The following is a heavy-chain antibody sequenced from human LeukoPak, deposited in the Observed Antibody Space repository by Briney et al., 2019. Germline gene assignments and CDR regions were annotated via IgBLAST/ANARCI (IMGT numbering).Heavy chain of an antibody. D-gene: IGHD6-19*01. Sequence: ASVKVSCKASGYTFTGYYMHWVRQAPGQGLEWMGRINPNSGGTNYAQKFQGRVTMTRDTSISTAYMELNRLRSDDTAVYYCARVAVAGTFDHWGQGTLVTVSS. CDR2: INPNSGGT. CDR1: GYTFTGYY. CDR3: ARVAVAGTFDH. V-gene: IGHV1-2*06. J-gene: IGHJ4*02.